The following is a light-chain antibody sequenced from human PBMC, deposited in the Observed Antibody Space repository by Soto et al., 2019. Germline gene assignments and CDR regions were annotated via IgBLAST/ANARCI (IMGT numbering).Light chain of an antibody. Sequence: DIQMTQSPSTLSVSVGDRVTITCRASQSISSWLAWYQQKPGKAPNLLMYDASSLESGAPSRFSGSGSGTEFALTISSLQPDDFATYYCQQYNSYPWTFGQGTKVEVK. CDR3: QQYNSYPWT. V-gene: IGKV1-5*01. J-gene: IGKJ1*01. CDR1: QSISSW. CDR2: DAS.